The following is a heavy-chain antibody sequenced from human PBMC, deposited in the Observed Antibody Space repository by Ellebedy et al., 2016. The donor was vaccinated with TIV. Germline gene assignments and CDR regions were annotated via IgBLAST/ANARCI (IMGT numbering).Heavy chain of an antibody. Sequence: SETLSLTXAVYGGSFSGYYWSWIRQPPGKGLEWIGEINHSAGPNYNPSLKSRVTISLDTSKNQFSLKLTSVTAADTALYYCARGGHYNAPFNYYYYYGMNVWGQGTTVTVSS. J-gene: IGHJ6*02. CDR1: GGSFSGYY. V-gene: IGHV4-34*01. D-gene: IGHD3-9*01. CDR3: ARGGHYNAPFNYYYYYGMNV. CDR2: INHSAGP.